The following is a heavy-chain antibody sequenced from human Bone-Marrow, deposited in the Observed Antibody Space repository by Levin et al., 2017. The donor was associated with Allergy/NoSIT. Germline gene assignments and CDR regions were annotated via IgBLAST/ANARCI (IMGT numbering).Heavy chain of an antibody. Sequence: PSGGSLRLSCRASGFTFKNHAMSWVRQTPDRGLEWVSSIGGSGTSTYYADSVQGRFTISRDNSDNTLYLQMNSLRPEDTAVYYCAQILYNAFRADHWGQGTLVTVSS. CDR1: GFTFKNHA. J-gene: IGHJ5*02. CDR2: IGGSGTST. CDR3: AQILYNAFRADH. D-gene: IGHD5-24*01. V-gene: IGHV3-23*01.